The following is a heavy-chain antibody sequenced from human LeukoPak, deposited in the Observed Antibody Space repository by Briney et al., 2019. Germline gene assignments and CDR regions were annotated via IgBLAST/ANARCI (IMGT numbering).Heavy chain of an antibody. D-gene: IGHD3-10*01. J-gene: IGHJ6*03. CDR2: IIPIFGTA. Sequence: ASVKVSCKASGGTFSSYAISWVRQAPGQGLEWMGRIIPIFGTANYAQKFQGRVTITTDESTSTAYMELSSLRSEDTAVYYCARHYPGSSAYYYYYTDVWGKGTTVTVSS. V-gene: IGHV1-69*05. CDR3: ARHYPGSSAYYYYYTDV. CDR1: GGTFSSYA.